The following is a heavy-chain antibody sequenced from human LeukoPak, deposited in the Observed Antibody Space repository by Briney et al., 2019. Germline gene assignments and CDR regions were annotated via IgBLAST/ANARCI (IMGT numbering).Heavy chain of an antibody. CDR1: GFTFSTYG. V-gene: IGHV3-48*04. CDR2: ISHTSSII. D-gene: IGHD5-18*01. J-gene: IGHJ4*02. Sequence: GGSLRLSCAASGFTFSTYGMNWVRQAPGKGLEWVSYISHTSSIIYYADSVKGRFIISRDNAKNSLYLQMNSLRAEDTAVYYCAREPVDTAMAYFDYWGQGTLVTVSS. CDR3: AREPVDTAMAYFDY.